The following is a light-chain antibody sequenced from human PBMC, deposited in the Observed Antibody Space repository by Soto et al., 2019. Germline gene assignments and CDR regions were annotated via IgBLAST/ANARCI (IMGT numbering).Light chain of an antibody. CDR3: SSYTSSSTPVV. CDR2: DVS. Sequence: QSVLTQPASVSGSTGLSITISCTGASSDVGGYNYVSWYQQHPGKAPKLMIYDVSSRPSGVSNRFSGSKSGNTASLTISGLQAEDEANYYCSSYTSSSTPVVFGGGTKLTV. V-gene: IGLV2-14*01. J-gene: IGLJ2*01. CDR1: SSDVGGYNY.